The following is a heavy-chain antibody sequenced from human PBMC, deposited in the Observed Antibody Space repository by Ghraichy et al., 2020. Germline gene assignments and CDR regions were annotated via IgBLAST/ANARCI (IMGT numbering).Heavy chain of an antibody. D-gene: IGHD4-17*01. CDR1: GFTFSNSA. Sequence: GGSLRLSCAASGFTFSNSAMSWVRQAPGKGLEWVSSISGSGGATFYADSVKGRFTISRDNSKNTLYLQMNSLRAEDTAIYFCAKDDTVTTFWGSSPGPWGQGTLVTVSS. J-gene: IGHJ5*02. CDR3: AKDDTVTTFWGSSPGP. CDR2: ISGSGGAT. V-gene: IGHV3-23*01.